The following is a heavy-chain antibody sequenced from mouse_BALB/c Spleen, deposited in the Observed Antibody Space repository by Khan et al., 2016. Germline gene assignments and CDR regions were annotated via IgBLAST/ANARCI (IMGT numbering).Heavy chain of an antibody. CDR2: IRLKSNNFAT. J-gene: IGHJ3*01. CDR1: GFTFSNYW. V-gene: IGHV6-6*02. D-gene: IGHD2-4*01. CDR3: TRYDYDGSWFAY. Sequence: EVKLEESGGGLVQPGGSMKLSCVASGFTFSNYWMNWVRQSPEKGLEWVAEIRLKSNNFATHYAESVKGRFTISRDDSKSSVYLQMNNLRAEDTGIDYCTRYDYDGSWFAYWGQGTLVTVSA.